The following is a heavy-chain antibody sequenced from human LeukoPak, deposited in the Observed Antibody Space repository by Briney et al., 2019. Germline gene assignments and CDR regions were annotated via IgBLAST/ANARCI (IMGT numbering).Heavy chain of an antibody. D-gene: IGHD3-10*01. CDR2: ISGHNGDA. J-gene: IGHJ4*02. V-gene: IGHV1-18*01. CDR1: GYTFSNYG. CDR3: ARYNSLLRGVTTSDY. Sequence: GTSVKVSCKASGYTFSNYGITWVRQAPGQGLEWMGTISGHNGDANYAPKFQGRVTMTTDTSTTTAYMELRSLRFDDTAVYYCARYNSLLRGVTTSDYWGQGTLVTVSS.